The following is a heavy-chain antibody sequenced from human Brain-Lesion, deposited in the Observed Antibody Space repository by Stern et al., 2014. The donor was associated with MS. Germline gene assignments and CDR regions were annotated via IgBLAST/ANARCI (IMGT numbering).Heavy chain of an antibody. D-gene: IGHD3-3*01. Sequence: DQLVESGAEVKKPGASVKVSCKTSGYIFTGYYIHWVRQAPGQGLGWRAWINPNNGGTKYAQKFQGRVTMSRDTSISTAYVELSSLTSDDTAVYYCARDQRGITIFGVVTDYYYLGMDVWGQGTTVTVSS. CDR3: ARDQRGITIFGVVTDYYYLGMDV. CDR2: INPNNGGT. V-gene: IGHV1-2*02. CDR1: GYIFTGYY. J-gene: IGHJ6*02.